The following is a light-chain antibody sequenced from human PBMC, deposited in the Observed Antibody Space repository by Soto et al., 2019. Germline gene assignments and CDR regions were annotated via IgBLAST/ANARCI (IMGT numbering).Light chain of an antibody. Sequence: QPVLTQSPSASASLGASVTLTCTLSSGHSSYAIAWHQQQPEKGPRYLMKLSSDGSHSKGDGIPDRFSGSSSGAERYLTISSLQSEDEADYYCQTWDTGARVVFGGGTKLTVL. V-gene: IGLV4-69*01. CDR3: QTWDTGARVV. CDR2: LSSDGSH. CDR1: SGHSSYA. J-gene: IGLJ2*01.